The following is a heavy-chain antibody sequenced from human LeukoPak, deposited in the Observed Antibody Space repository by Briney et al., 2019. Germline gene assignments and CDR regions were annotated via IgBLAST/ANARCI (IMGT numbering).Heavy chain of an antibody. CDR3: AREGGYGDFLGYYYMDV. D-gene: IGHD4-17*01. CDR1: GFTFDDYG. J-gene: IGHJ6*03. V-gene: IGHV3-20*04. Sequence: GGSLRLSCAASGFTFDDYGMSWVRQAPGKGLEWVSGINWNSGSTGYADSVKGRFTISRDYAKNSLYLQMHSLRAEDTALYYCAREGGYGDFLGYYYMDVWGKGTTVTVSS. CDR2: INWNSGST.